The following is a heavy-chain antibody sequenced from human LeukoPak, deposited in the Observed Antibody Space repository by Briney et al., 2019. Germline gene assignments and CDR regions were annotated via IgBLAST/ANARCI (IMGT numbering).Heavy chain of an antibody. J-gene: IGHJ5*02. CDR2: NYYSGST. Sequence: SETLSLTCTVSGGSISSSSYYWVWIRQPPGKGLEWIGSNYYSGSTYYNPSLKSRVAISVDTSKNQFSLRLSSVTAADTAVYYCARHMRSYYDFWSSPVVFDPWGQGTLVTVSS. CDR3: ARHMRSYYDFWSSPVVFDP. D-gene: IGHD3-3*01. V-gene: IGHV4-39*01. CDR1: GGSISSSSYY.